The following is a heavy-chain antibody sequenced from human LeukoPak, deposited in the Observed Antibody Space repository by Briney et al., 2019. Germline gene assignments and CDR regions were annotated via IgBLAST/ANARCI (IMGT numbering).Heavy chain of an antibody. Sequence: ASVKVSCKASGYTFTSYDINWVRQATGQGLEWMGWMNPNSGNTGYAQKFQGRVTMTRNTSISTAYMELSSLRSEDTAVYYCAREGVHCSGRSCLKAYWGQGTQVTVSS. CDR3: AREGVHCSGRSCLKAY. CDR1: GYTFTSYD. J-gene: IGHJ4*02. D-gene: IGHD2-15*01. CDR2: MNPNSGNT. V-gene: IGHV1-8*01.